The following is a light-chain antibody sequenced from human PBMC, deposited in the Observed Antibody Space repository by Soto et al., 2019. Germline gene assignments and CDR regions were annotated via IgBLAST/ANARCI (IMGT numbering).Light chain of an antibody. CDR2: DVS. J-gene: IGLJ1*01. V-gene: IGLV2-14*01. Sequence: QSALTQPASVSGSPGQSITISCTGTGSDVGGYNYVSWYQQYPGKAPKLMIYDVSNRPSGVSNRFSGSKSGNTASLTISGLQAEDEADYYCSSYTISNTLVFGSGTKVTVL. CDR3: SSYTISNTLV. CDR1: GSDVGGYNY.